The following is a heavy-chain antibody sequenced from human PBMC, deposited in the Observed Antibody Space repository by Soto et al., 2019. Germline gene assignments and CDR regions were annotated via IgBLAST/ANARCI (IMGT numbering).Heavy chain of an antibody. J-gene: IGHJ4*02. V-gene: IGHV3-33*03. D-gene: IGHD2-15*01. CDR2: LWYDGSNK. CDR3: ARWGCSGSNCNLNQRSFDL. Sequence: QVQPVESGGGVVQPGRSLRLSCAASGFIFNEYGMHWVRQAPGKGLEWVAVLWYDGSNKYYADSVKGRFTFSRDNSKNTISLQMNSVRVEDTAVYYCARWGCSGSNCNLNQRSFDLWGQGSLVTVSS. CDR1: GFIFNEYG.